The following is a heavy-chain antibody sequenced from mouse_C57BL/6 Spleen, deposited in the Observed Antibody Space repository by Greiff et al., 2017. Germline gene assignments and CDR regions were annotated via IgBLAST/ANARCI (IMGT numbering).Heavy chain of an antibody. V-gene: IGHV14-2*01. CDR2: IDPEDGET. CDR3: AVYGNYVDY. D-gene: IGHD2-1*01. J-gene: IGHJ2*01. Sequence: EVQLKQSGAELVKPGASVKLSCTASGFNIKDYYMHWVQQRPEQGLEWIGRIDPEDGETKSAPKFQGKATITADTSSNTAYRQLSSLTSEDTAVYYCAVYGNYVDYWGQGTTLTVSS. CDR1: GFNIKDYY.